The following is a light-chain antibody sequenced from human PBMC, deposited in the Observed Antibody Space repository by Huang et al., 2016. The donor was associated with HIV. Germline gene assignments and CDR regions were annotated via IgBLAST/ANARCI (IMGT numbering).Light chain of an antibody. CDR1: QSLVHSDGNTY. CDR2: NVS. J-gene: IGKJ2*01. Sequence: DVVMTQSPLSLPVTLGQPASISCRSSQSLVHSDGNTYLNWFQQRPGQSPRRLSYNVSNRDSGVPDRVSGSGSGTDFTLKISRVEAEDVGVYYCMQGTHWPPYTFGQGTKLEIK. V-gene: IGKV2-30*02. CDR3: MQGTHWPPYT.